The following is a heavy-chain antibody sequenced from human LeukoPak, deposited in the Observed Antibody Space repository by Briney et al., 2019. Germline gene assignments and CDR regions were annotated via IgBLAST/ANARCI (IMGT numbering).Heavy chain of an antibody. Sequence: GGSLRLSCAASGFTFDDYAMHWVRQALGKGLEWVSSISWNSGSINYADSVKGRFTISRDNAKNSLYLQMNSLRVEDTAVYYCARDLGATIFDFDYWGQGTLVTVSS. CDR2: ISWNSGSI. D-gene: IGHD1-26*01. V-gene: IGHV3-9*01. J-gene: IGHJ4*02. CDR1: GFTFDDYA. CDR3: ARDLGATIFDFDY.